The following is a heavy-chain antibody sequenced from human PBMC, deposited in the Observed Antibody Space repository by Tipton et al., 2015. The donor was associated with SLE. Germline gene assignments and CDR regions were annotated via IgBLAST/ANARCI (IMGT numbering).Heavy chain of an antibody. J-gene: IGHJ6*02. CDR3: ARRRGSANWYSRYGMDV. Sequence: TLSLTCTVSGGSISGSSYYWDWFRQPPGKGPEWIGRITNSGNTYYTPSFQSRVTMSVDTSKNHFSRKLSSVTAADTAVYYCARRRGSANWYSRYGMDVWGQGTTVTVSS. CDR1: GGSISGSSYY. CDR2: ITNSGNT. V-gene: IGHV4-39*02. D-gene: IGHD2-21*02.